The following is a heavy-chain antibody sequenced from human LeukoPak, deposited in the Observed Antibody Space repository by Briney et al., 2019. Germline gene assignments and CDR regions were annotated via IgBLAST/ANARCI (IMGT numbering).Heavy chain of an antibody. Sequence: ASVNVSCKASGYTFTSYGISWVRQAPGQGLEWMGWISAYNGNTNYAQKLQGRVTMTTDTSTSTAYMELRSLRSDDTAVYYCARALSTFDWFDPWGQGTLVTVSS. D-gene: IGHD3-16*01. CDR3: ARALSTFDWFDP. CDR2: ISAYNGNT. J-gene: IGHJ5*02. V-gene: IGHV1-18*01. CDR1: GYTFTSYG.